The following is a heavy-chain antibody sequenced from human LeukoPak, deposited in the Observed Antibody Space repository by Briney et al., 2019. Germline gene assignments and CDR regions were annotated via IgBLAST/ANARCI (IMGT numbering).Heavy chain of an antibody. CDR3: ARDVVGWTSAFDI. J-gene: IGHJ3*02. V-gene: IGHV3-21*01. Sequence: GGSLRLSCAASGFTFSSYSMNWVRQAPGKGLEWVSSISSSSSYIYYADSVKGRFTISRDNAKNSLYLQMNSLRAEDTAVYYCARDVVGWTSAFDIWGQGTMVTVSS. D-gene: IGHD2-21*01. CDR2: ISSSSSYI. CDR1: GFTFSSYS.